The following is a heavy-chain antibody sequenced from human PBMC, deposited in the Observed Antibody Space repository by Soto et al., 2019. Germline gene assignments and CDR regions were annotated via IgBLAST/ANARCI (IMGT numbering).Heavy chain of an antibody. D-gene: IGHD3-22*01. Sequence: GESLKISCAASGFTFSSYAMSWVRQAPGKGLEWVSAISGSGGSTYYADSVKGRFTISRDNSKNTLYLQMNSLRAEDTAVYYCAKDEGSYDSSARDAFDIWGQGTMVTVSS. CDR2: ISGSGGST. J-gene: IGHJ3*02. CDR1: GFTFSSYA. V-gene: IGHV3-23*01. CDR3: AKDEGSYDSSARDAFDI.